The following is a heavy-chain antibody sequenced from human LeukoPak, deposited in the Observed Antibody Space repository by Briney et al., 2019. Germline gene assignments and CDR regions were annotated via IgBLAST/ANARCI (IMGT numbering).Heavy chain of an antibody. CDR1: GFAFSSYG. CDR3: AKDRYYYGSGSYSDFDY. V-gene: IGHV3-30*18. D-gene: IGHD3-10*01. CDR2: ISYDGSNK. Sequence: GGSLRLSCAASGFAFSSYGMHWVRQAPGKGLKWVAVISYDGSNKYYADSVKGRFTISRDNSKNTLYLQMNSLRAEDTAVYYCAKDRYYYGSGSYSDFDYWGQGTLVTVSS. J-gene: IGHJ4*02.